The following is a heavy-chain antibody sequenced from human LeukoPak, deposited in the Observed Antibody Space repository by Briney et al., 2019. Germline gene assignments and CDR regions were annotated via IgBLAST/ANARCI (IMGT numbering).Heavy chain of an antibody. D-gene: IGHD5-12*01. CDR1: GFTFSSYA. CDR2: ISYDGSNK. V-gene: IGHV3-30-3*01. Sequence: PGRSLRLSCAASGFTFSSYAMHWVRQAPGKGLEWVAVISYDGSNKYYADSVKGRFTISRDNSKNTLYLQMNSLRAEDTAVYYCAKASTYSGPPFFDYWGQGTLITVSS. J-gene: IGHJ4*02. CDR3: AKASTYSGPPFFDY.